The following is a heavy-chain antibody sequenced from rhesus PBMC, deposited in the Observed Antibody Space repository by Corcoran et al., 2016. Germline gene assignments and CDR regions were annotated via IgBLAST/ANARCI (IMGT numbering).Heavy chain of an antibody. CDR2: IYGRGSST. V-gene: IGHV4-169*02. CDR1: GGSISSSY. CDR3: VRDPDGYFDY. J-gene: IGHJ4*01. Sequence: QLQLQESGPGLVKPSETLSVTCAVSGGSISSSYWSWIRQAPGKGLEWIGYIYGRGSSTNYNPSLKSRVTLSVDTSKNQFSLKLSSVTAADTAVYYCVRDPDGYFDYWGQGVLVTVSS.